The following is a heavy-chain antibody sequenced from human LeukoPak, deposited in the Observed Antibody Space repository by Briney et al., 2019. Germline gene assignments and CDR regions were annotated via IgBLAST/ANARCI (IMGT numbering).Heavy chain of an antibody. V-gene: IGHV4-59*01. J-gene: IGHJ4*02. CDR3: ARSPWYYDFWSGYFDY. Sequence: ETLSLTCAVSGGSITSYYWSWIRQPPGKGLEWIGYIYYSGSTNYNPSLKSRVTISVDTSKNQFSLKLSSVTAADTAVYYCARSPWYYDFWSGYFDYWGQGTLVTVSS. CDR2: IYYSGST. D-gene: IGHD3-3*01. CDR1: GGSITSYY.